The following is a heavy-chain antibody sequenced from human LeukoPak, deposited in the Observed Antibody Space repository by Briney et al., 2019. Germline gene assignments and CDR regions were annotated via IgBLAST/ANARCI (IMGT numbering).Heavy chain of an antibody. Sequence: PGGSLRVSCTASGFTFSSYSMIWVRQAPGKGLEWVSSISISSSYIFYADSVRGRFTISRDNAKNSLYLQMNSLRAEDTAVYYCARDMNWGSGAFDTWGQGTMVTVSS. J-gene: IGHJ3*02. CDR1: GFTFSSYS. CDR2: ISISSSYI. CDR3: ARDMNWGSGAFDT. V-gene: IGHV3-21*01. D-gene: IGHD7-27*01.